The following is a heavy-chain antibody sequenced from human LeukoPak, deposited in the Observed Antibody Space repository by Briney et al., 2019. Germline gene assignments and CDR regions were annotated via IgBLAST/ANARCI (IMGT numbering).Heavy chain of an antibody. CDR2: ISSSSSYI. CDR1: GFTFSSYS. D-gene: IGHD1-26*01. V-gene: IGHV3-21*01. Sequence: GGSLRLSCVVSGFTFSSYSMNWVRQAPGKGLEWVSSISSSSSYIYYADSVKGRFTISRDNAKNSLYLQMNSLRAEDTAVYYCARDPYVVGATNSFDYWGQGTLVTVSS. J-gene: IGHJ4*02. CDR3: ARDPYVVGATNSFDY.